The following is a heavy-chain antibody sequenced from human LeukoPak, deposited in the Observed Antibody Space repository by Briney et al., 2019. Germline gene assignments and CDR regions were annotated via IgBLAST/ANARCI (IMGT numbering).Heavy chain of an antibody. CDR1: GFTFDDYA. Sequence: GGSLRLSCAASGFTFDDYAMHWVRQAPGKGLEWVSGISWDSGSLGYADSVKGRFTISRDNAKNSLYLQMNSLRAEDMALYYCAKGGDDTLTGPSGYMDVWGQGTTVTVSS. D-gene: IGHD3-9*01. V-gene: IGHV3-9*03. CDR3: AKGGDDTLTGPSGYMDV. CDR2: ISWDSGSL. J-gene: IGHJ6*03.